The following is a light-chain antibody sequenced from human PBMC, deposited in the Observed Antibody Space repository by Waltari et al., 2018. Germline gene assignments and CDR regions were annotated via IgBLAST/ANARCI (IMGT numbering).Light chain of an antibody. Sequence: QCALTQPASVSGSPGQSITISCTGTSRDCGSYNLVPWYQLHPGKAPKLMIYEASTRPSGVSNRFSGSKSGNTASLTISGLQAEDEADYYCSSYAGNCNLVVFGGGTKLTVL. V-gene: IGLV2-23*01. CDR1: SRDCGSYNL. CDR3: SSYAGNCNLVV. J-gene: IGLJ2*01. CDR2: EAS.